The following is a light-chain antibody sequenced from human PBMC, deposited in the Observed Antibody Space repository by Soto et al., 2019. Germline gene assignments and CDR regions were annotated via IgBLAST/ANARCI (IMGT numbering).Light chain of an antibody. V-gene: IGKV1-5*03. CDR1: QSISRW. CDR3: QQYKDYWT. Sequence: DIHMNQSPSTLSASLGDRVNITCRASQSISRWLARYQQKPGKAPKLLIYETSSLEDGVPSRFTGSGSGTEFSLTITSLQPEDFASYYCQQYKDYWTFGQGTKVDIK. CDR2: ETS. J-gene: IGKJ1*01.